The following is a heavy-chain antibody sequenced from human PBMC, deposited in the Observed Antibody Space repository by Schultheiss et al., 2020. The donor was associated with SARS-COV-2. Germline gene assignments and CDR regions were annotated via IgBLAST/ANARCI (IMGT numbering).Heavy chain of an antibody. CDR2: IHYSGST. Sequence: SETLSLTCTVSGGSISSYYWSWIRQPPGKGLEWIGYIHYSGSTNYNPSLKSRVTISVDMSKNHFSLKLSSVTAADTAVYYCARTFFEYNGSSYYYYNMDVWGQGTTVTVSS. D-gene: IGHD6-6*01. J-gene: IGHJ6*02. CDR3: ARTFFEYNGSSYYYYNMDV. V-gene: IGHV4-59*01. CDR1: GGSISSYY.